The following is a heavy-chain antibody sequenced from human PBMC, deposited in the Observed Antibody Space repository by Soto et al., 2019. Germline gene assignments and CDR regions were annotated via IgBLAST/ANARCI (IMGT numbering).Heavy chain of an antibody. Sequence: EVQMLESGGGLVQPGGSLRLSCAASGFTFSSYAMSWVRQAPGKGLEWVSAISGSDGSTFYADSVKGRFTISRDDSKSTLYLQMNSLRAEDTAVYYCAKGPGMYSDFDCGGQGTLVTVSS. J-gene: IGHJ4*02. V-gene: IGHV3-23*01. CDR3: AKGPGMYSDFDC. D-gene: IGHD2-8*01. CDR1: GFTFSSYA. CDR2: ISGSDGST.